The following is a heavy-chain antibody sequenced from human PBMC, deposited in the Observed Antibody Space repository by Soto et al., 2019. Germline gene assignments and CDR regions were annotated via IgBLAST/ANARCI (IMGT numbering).Heavy chain of an antibody. D-gene: IGHD6-13*01. V-gene: IGHV1-18*03. CDR3: ARVKAYSSSWYSGLVDY. J-gene: IGHJ4*02. Sequence: QVQLVQSGAEVKKPGASVKVSCKASGYTFTSYGISWVRQAPGQGLEWMGWISAYNGNTNYAQKLQGRVTMTTDTSTSTAYMELRSLRSDDMAVYYCARVKAYSSSWYSGLVDYWGQGTLVTVSS. CDR2: ISAYNGNT. CDR1: GYTFTSYG.